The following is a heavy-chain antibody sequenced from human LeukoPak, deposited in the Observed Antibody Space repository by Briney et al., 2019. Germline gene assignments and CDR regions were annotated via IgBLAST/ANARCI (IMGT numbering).Heavy chain of an antibody. CDR2: INPSGGST. J-gene: IGHJ4*02. V-gene: IGHV1-46*01. CDR1: GYTFTSYY. Sequence: ASVEVSYKASGYTFTSYYIHWVRQAPGQGLEWMGIINPSGGSTSYAQKFQARVTMTRDTSTRTVYMELSSLRSEDTAVYYCARKPFGLGGLDYWGQGTLVTVSS. CDR3: ARKPFGLGGLDY. D-gene: IGHD3-16*01.